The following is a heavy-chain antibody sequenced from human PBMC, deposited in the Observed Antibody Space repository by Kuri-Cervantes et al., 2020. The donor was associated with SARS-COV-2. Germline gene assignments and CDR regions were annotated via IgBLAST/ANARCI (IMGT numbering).Heavy chain of an antibody. D-gene: IGHD3-3*01. CDR2: ISSSGSTI. Sequence: GESLKISCAASGFTFSSYEMNWVRQAPGKGLEWVSYISSSGSTIYYADSVKGRFTISRDNAKNSLYLQMNSLRAEDTAVYYCAREVTIFGAVSRGFDPWGQGTLVTVSS. J-gene: IGHJ5*02. V-gene: IGHV3-48*03. CDR3: AREVTIFGAVSRGFDP. CDR1: GFTFSSYE.